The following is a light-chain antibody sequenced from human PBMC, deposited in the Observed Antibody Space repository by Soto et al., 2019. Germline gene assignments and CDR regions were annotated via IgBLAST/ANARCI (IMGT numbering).Light chain of an antibody. CDR2: GAS. J-gene: IGKJ2*03. CDR3: QHHNEWVKS. V-gene: IGKV3-15*01. Sequence: EIVMTQSPATLSVSPGERATLSCRASQSISSNLAWYQQKPGQAPRLLIYGASTRATGTPARFSGSGSGTEFTLTISSLQSKDFAIYYCQHHNEWVKSFGQGTKLEIK. CDR1: QSISSN.